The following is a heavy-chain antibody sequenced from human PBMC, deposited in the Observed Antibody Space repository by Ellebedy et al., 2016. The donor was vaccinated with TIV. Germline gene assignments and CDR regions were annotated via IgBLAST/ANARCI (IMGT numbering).Heavy chain of an antibody. D-gene: IGHD6-13*01. J-gene: IGHJ5*02. CDR3: LKAWHSSSWYSNWFDP. V-gene: IGHV3-64D*09. CDR2: ISSNGVTT. CDR1: GFTFSSYA. Sequence: GGSLRLSCSVSGFTFSSYAIXXVRQAPGKGLQFVSSISSNGVTTDYADSVEGRFTISRDNSKNTLYLQIRSLRPEDTAVYYWLKAWHSSSWYSNWFDPWGQGTLVIVSS.